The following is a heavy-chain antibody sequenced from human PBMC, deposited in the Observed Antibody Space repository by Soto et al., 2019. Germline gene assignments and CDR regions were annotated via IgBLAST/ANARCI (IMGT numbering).Heavy chain of an antibody. CDR1: GFTFSSYA. V-gene: IGHV3-23*01. CDR2: ISGTGGST. CDR3: AKGAYIVVVVAATRFLNWFDP. J-gene: IGHJ5*02. Sequence: GGSLRLSCAASGFTFSSYAMSWVRQAPGKGLEWVLAISGTGGSTYYADSVKGRFTISRDNSKNTLYLQMNSLRAEDTAVYYCAKGAYIVVVVAATRFLNWFDPWGQGTLVTVSS. D-gene: IGHD2-15*01.